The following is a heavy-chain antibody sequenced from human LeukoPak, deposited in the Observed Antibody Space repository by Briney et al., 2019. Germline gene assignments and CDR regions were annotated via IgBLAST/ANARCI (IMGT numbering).Heavy chain of an antibody. Sequence: GGSLRLSCAASGFTFSNYNINWVRQAPGKGLEWVSSISSSSSYIYYADSVKGRFTISRDNAKNSLYLQMNSLRAEDTAVYYCARERAGTSYYDFWSGYYFDYWGQGTLVTVSS. J-gene: IGHJ4*02. CDR3: ARERAGTSYYDFWSGYYFDY. V-gene: IGHV3-21*01. CDR2: ISSSSSYI. CDR1: GFTFSNYN. D-gene: IGHD3-3*01.